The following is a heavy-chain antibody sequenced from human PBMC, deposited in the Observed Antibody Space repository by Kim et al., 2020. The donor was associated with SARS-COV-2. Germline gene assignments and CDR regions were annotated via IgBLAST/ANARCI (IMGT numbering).Heavy chain of an antibody. D-gene: IGHD2-8*01. CDR3: ARDTPGVNPVEY. J-gene: IGHJ4*02. V-gene: IGHV3-74*01. CDR1: GFTFSNYW. CDR2: LRTDGDKT. Sequence: GGSLRLSCVASGFTFSNYWMHWVRQAPGKGLVWVSRLRTDGDKTSYADSVKGRFTISRDNAKNTLYLQMNSLRAEDTAVYYCARDTPGVNPVEYWGQGTLVTVSS.